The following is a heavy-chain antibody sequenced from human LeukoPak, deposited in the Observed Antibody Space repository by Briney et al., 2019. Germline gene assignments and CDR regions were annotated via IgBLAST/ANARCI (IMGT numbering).Heavy chain of an antibody. CDR2: ISGSGDST. CDR3: AKDTKDYDFWSGYFPPEYFQH. D-gene: IGHD3-3*01. CDR1: GFTFSSYA. Sequence: GGSLRLSCAASGFTFSSYAMSWVRQAPGKGLEWVSAISGSGDSTYYADSVKGRFTISRDNSKNTLYLQMNSLRAEDTAVYYCAKDTKDYDFWSGYFPPEYFQHWGQGTLVTVSS. J-gene: IGHJ1*01. V-gene: IGHV3-23*01.